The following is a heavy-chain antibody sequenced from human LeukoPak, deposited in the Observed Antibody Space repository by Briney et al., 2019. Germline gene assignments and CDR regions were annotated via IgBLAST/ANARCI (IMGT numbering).Heavy chain of an antibody. Sequence: PGGSLRLSCAASGFTFSDYYMSWIRQAPGKGLEWVSYISSSGSTIYYADSVKGRFTISRDNAENSLYLQMNSLRAEDTAVYYCASVAPTYYDSSGYLHWGQGTLVTVSS. D-gene: IGHD3-22*01. CDR2: ISSSGSTI. CDR1: GFTFSDYY. V-gene: IGHV3-11*01. J-gene: IGHJ4*02. CDR3: ASVAPTYYDSSGYLH.